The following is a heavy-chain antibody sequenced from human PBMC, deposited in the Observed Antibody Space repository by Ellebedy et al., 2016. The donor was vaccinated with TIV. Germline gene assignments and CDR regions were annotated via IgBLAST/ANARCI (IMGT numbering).Heavy chain of an antibody. Sequence: PGGSLRLSCAASGFTFSSSAMSWVRQAPGKGLEWVSGFGVSGDTTYYTDSVKDRFTVSRDNSRNTLYLQMNSLRDEDTAIYYCAKGKSGTYIHHAFDYWGQGTLVTVSS. CDR3: AKGKSGTYIHHAFDY. D-gene: IGHD1-14*01. CDR1: GFTFSSSA. CDR2: FGVSGDTT. J-gene: IGHJ4*02. V-gene: IGHV3-23*01.